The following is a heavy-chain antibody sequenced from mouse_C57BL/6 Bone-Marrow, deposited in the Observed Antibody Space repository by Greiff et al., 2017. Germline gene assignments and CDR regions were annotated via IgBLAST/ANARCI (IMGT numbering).Heavy chain of an antibody. D-gene: IGHD2-12*01. CDR3: AGVTTGRFDY. J-gene: IGHJ2*01. V-gene: IGHV1-64*01. CDR2: IHPNSGST. CDR1: GYTFTSYW. Sequence: VQLQQPGAELVKPGASVKLSCKASGYTFTSYWMHWVKQRSGQGLEWIGMIHPNSGSTNYNEKFKSKATLTVDKSSSTAYMQLSSLTSEDSAVYYCAGVTTGRFDYWGQGTTLTVSA.